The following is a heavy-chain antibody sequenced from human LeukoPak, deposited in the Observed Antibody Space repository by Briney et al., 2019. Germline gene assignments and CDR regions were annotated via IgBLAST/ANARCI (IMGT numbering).Heavy chain of an antibody. CDR3: VKDNLCAECAFDV. Sequence: GGTLRLSCVASGFTFDGYAMHWVRQAPGKGLEWVSLISGDGTFTYYADSVKSRFTISRDNSKSSLYLQMNSLRTEDTALYYCVKDNLCAECAFDVWGPGTRVTASS. CDR2: ISGDGTFT. D-gene: IGHD2-21*01. J-gene: IGHJ3*01. V-gene: IGHV3-43*02. CDR1: GFTFDGYA.